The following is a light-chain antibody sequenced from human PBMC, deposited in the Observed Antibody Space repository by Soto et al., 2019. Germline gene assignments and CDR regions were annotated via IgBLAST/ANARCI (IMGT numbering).Light chain of an antibody. J-gene: IGKJ2*01. CDR3: QQANSLPYT. CDR1: QDISSW. Sequence: DIQMTQSPSSVSASVGDRVTITCRASQDISSWLAWYQQKPGKAPKLLIYAASTLQSGVPSRFRGSGSGTDFTLTISSLQPEDFATYSCQQANSLPYTFGQGTKLEIK. CDR2: AAS. V-gene: IGKV1-12*01.